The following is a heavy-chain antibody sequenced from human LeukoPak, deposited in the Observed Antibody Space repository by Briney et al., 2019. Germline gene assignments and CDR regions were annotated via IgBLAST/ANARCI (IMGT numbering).Heavy chain of an antibody. Sequence: GGSLRLSCAASGFTFSSYAMHWVRQAPGKGLEWVAVISYDGSNKYYADSVKGRFTISRDNSKNTLYLQMNSLRAEDTAVYYCARPSSGYYYDSSGPLDYWGQGTLVTVSS. CDR2: ISYDGSNK. CDR1: GFTFSSYA. V-gene: IGHV3-30-3*01. J-gene: IGHJ4*02. CDR3: ARPSSGYYYDSSGPLDY. D-gene: IGHD3-22*01.